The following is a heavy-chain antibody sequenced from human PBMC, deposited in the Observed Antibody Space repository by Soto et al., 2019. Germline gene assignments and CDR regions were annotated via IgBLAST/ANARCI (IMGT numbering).Heavy chain of an antibody. CDR2: IYFSGST. CDR3: ARDRRCSDAFDI. V-gene: IGHV4-59*01. Sequence: SETLSLTCTVSGGSISSYYWNWIRQPPGKGLEWIGYIYFSGSTNYNPSLKSRVTISVDTSKNQFSLKLNSVTAADTALYYCARDRRCSDAFDIWGQVTMVTV. CDR1: GGSISSYY. D-gene: IGHD3-10*02. J-gene: IGHJ3*02.